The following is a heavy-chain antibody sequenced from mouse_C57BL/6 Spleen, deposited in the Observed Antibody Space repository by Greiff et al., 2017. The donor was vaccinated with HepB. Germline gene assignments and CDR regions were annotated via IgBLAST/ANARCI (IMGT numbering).Heavy chain of an antibody. J-gene: IGHJ2*01. CDR2: ISYDGSN. Sequence: EVQLVESGPGLVKPSQSLSLTCSVTGYSITSGYYWNWIRQFPGNKLEWMGYISYDGSNNYNPSLKNRISITRDTSKNQFFLKLNSVTTEDTATYYGARAHSNRRYFDYWGQGTTLTVSS. V-gene: IGHV3-6*01. D-gene: IGHD2-5*01. CDR3: ARAHSNRRYFDY. CDR1: GYSITSGYY.